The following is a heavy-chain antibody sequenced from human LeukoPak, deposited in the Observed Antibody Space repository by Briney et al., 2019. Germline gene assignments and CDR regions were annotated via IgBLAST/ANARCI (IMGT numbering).Heavy chain of an antibody. CDR2: IRGDGVTT. CDR1: GFTFSSHG. Sequence: GRSLRLACAASGFTFSSHGMNWVRHAPGKGLGWVSGIRGDGVTTYYADSVKGRFTISRDNSKSRLYLQMNSLRAEDTAVYYCARDTELYSGYDPRGDYWGQGTLVTVPS. J-gene: IGHJ4*02. D-gene: IGHD5-12*01. V-gene: IGHV3-23*01. CDR3: ARDTELYSGYDPRGDY.